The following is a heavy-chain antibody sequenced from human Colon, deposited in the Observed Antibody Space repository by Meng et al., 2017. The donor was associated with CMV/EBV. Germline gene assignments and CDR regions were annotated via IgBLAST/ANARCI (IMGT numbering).Heavy chain of an antibody. Sequence: QLPPQESGPGLVKPSESLSLTCTVSGGSISSSSYYWGWIRQPPGKGLEWIGSIYYSGSTYYNPSLKSRVTISVDTSKNQFSLKLSSVTAADTAVYYCAREPSTVTVDWGQGTLVTVAS. CDR3: AREPSTVTVD. CDR2: IYYSGST. J-gene: IGHJ4*02. CDR1: GGSISSSSYY. V-gene: IGHV4-39*07. D-gene: IGHD4-17*01.